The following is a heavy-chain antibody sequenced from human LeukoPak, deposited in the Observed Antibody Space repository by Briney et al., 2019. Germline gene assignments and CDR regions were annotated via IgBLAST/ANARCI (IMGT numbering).Heavy chain of an antibody. J-gene: IGHJ4*02. Sequence: GGSLRLSCVASGFIFANAWMNWVRQSPGKGLEWVGRIRSKTDGGTIDYAAPLEGRFVLSRDDSQNTLFLQMNNLDIDDTAVYYCATDAPPSKAGTTGISDYWGQGTLVTVSS. V-gene: IGHV3-15*01. D-gene: IGHD1-7*01. CDR1: GFIFANAW. CDR2: IRSKTDGGTI. CDR3: ATDAPPSKAGTTGISDY.